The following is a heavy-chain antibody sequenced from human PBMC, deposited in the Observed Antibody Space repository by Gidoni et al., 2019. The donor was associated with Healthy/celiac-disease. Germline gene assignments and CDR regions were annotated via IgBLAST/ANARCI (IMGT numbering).Heavy chain of an antibody. CDR1: GFPFSSYA. D-gene: IGHD5-18*01. Sequence: EVQLLESGGGLVQPGGSLRLSCAASGFPFSSYAMRWVRQAPGKGLEWVSAISGSGGSTYYADSVKGRFTISRDNSKNTLYLQMNSLRAEDTAVYYCAKGEGYSYGPGKYYYYYMDVWGKGTTVTVSS. V-gene: IGHV3-23*01. CDR2: ISGSGGST. J-gene: IGHJ6*03. CDR3: AKGEGYSYGPGKYYYYYMDV.